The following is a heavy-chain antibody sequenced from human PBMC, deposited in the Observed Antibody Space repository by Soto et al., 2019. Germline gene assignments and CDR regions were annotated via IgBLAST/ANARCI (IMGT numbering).Heavy chain of an antibody. V-gene: IGHV3-21*01. CDR3: ARDLARGEVAVGY. CDR2: ISSSSSYI. Sequence: EVQLLESGGGRVKPGGSLRLSCAASGFTFSSYSMNWVRKAPGKGLEWVSSISSSSSYIYYADSVKGRFTISRDNAKNSLYLQMNSLRAEDTAVYYCARDLARGEVAVGYWGQGTLVTVSS. CDR1: GFTFSSYS. J-gene: IGHJ4*02. D-gene: IGHD2-15*01.